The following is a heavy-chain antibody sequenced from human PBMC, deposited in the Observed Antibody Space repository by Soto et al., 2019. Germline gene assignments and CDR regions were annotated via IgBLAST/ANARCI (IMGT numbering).Heavy chain of an antibody. CDR1: GFTFSTYA. V-gene: IGHV3-23*01. J-gene: IGHJ4*02. CDR3: ARDPSHSYYTLFYYFDY. CDR2: ISGSGSNT. D-gene: IGHD1-26*01. Sequence: GSLRLSCAASGFTFSTYAMSWVRQAPGKGLEWVSAISGSGSNTYYADSVKGRFTISRDDSKSTLYLQMNSLRAEDTAVYYCARDPSHSYYTLFYYFDYWGQGTVVTVSS.